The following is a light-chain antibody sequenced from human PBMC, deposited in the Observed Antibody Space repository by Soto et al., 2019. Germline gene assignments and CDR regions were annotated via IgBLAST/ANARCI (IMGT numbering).Light chain of an antibody. CDR3: ASWDDSLKGVL. V-gene: IGLV1-44*01. J-gene: IGLJ3*02. Sequence: QLVLTQPPSASGTPGQRVSISCSGGRSNIGSNLVSWYQQLPGTAPKLLLYFNDQRPSGVPDRFSGSKSGTSASLAVSELQSEDEADYFCASWDDSLKGVLFGVGTKVTVL. CDR2: FND. CDR1: RSNIGSNL.